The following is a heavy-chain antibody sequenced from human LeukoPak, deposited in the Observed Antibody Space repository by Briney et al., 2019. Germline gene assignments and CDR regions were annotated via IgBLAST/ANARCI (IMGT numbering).Heavy chain of an antibody. Sequence: KTSETLSLTCTVSGGSISSYYWSWIRQPAGKGLEWIGRIYTSGSTNYNPSLKSRVTMSVDTSKNQFSLKLSSVTAADTAVYYCARVYSGSYSEYFQHWGQGTLVTVSS. J-gene: IGHJ1*01. CDR2: IYTSGST. CDR1: GGSISSYY. V-gene: IGHV4-4*07. D-gene: IGHD1-26*01. CDR3: ARVYSGSYSEYFQH.